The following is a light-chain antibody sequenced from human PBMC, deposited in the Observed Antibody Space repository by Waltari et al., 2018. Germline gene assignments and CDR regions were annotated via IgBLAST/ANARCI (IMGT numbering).Light chain of an antibody. CDR3: QAWDSSTAHVV. Sequence: SYELTQPPSVSVSPGQTASITCSGGQLGAKYASWYQQKPGQSPVVVIYQNNKRPSGIPERFSGSNSGNTATLTISGTQAMDEADYYCQAWDSSTAHVVFGGGTKLTVL. CDR2: QNN. CDR1: QLGAKY. V-gene: IGLV3-1*01. J-gene: IGLJ2*01.